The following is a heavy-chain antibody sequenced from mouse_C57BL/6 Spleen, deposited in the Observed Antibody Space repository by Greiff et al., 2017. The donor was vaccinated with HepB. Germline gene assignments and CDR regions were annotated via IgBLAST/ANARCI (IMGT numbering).Heavy chain of an antibody. Sequence: EVKLMESGGGLVKPGGSLKLSCAASGFTFSSYAMSWVRQTPEKRLEWVATISDGGSYTYYPDNVKGRFTISRDNAKNNLYLQVSHLKTEDTAMYYCAREPGPRYFDVWGTGTTVTVSS. CDR2: ISDGGSYT. CDR1: GFTFSSYA. V-gene: IGHV5-4*01. CDR3: AREPGPRYFDV. J-gene: IGHJ1*03.